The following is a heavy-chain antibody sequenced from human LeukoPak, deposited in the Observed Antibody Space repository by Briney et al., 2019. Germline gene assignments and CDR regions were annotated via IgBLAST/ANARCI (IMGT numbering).Heavy chain of an antibody. CDR1: VFTFSSYE. D-gene: IGHD4-23*01. J-gene: IGHJ3*02. CDR2: ISSSGSTI. V-gene: IGHV3-48*03. CDR3: ARESWGDNLGDAFDI. Sequence: PGGSLRLSCAASVFTFSSYEMNWVRQAPGKGLEWGSYISSSGSTIYYADSVKGRFTISRDNAKNSLYLQMNSLRAEDTAVYYCARESWGDNLGDAFDIWGQGTMVTVSS.